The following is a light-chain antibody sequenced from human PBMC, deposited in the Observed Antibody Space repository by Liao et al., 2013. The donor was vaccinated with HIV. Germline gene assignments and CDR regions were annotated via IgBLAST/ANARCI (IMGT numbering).Light chain of an antibody. V-gene: IGLV3-21*01. CDR2: YDS. CDR1: NIGSKG. J-gene: IGLJ1*01. CDR3: QAWDSGTALYT. Sequence: SYELTQPPSVSVAPGKTARITCGGNNIGSKGVHWYQQKPGQAPVVVISYDSDRPSGIPERFSGSNSGDTATLTISGTQAADEADYYCQAWDSGTALYTFGTGTKVTVL.